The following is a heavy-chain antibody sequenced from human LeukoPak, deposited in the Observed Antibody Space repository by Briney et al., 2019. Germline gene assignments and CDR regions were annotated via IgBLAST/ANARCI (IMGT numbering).Heavy chain of an antibody. D-gene: IGHD6-13*01. Sequence: MPSETLSLTCTVSGGSISSYYWSWIRQPAGKGLEWIGRIYTSGSTNHNPSLKSRVTMSVDTSKNQFSLKLSSVTAADTAVYYCAREEQLVRGSYHYYYYMDVWGKGTTVTVSS. CDR1: GGSISSYY. J-gene: IGHJ6*03. CDR2: IYTSGST. V-gene: IGHV4-4*07. CDR3: AREEQLVRGSYHYYYYMDV.